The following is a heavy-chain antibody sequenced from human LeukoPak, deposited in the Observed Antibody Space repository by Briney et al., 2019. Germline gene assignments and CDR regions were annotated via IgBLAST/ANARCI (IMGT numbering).Heavy chain of an antibody. CDR1: GYTFTSYD. Sequence: ASVKVSCKASGYTFTSYDINWVRQAPGQGLEWMGWISAYNGNTNYAQKLQGRVTMTTDTSTSTAYMELRSLRSDDTAVYYCARDRYSGYDFDYYYMDVWGKGTTVTVSS. D-gene: IGHD5-12*01. CDR3: ARDRYSGYDFDYYYMDV. CDR2: ISAYNGNT. J-gene: IGHJ6*03. V-gene: IGHV1-18*01.